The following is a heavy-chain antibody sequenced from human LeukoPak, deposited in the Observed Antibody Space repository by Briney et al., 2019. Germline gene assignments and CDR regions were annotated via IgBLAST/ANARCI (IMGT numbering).Heavy chain of an antibody. D-gene: IGHD5-18*01. V-gene: IGHV3-30*02. CDR1: GFTFSSYG. J-gene: IGHJ6*03. Sequence: GGSLRLSCAASGFTFSSYGMHWVRQAPGKGLEWGAFIRYDGSNKYYADSVKGRFTISRDNSKNTLYLQMNILRAEDTAVYYCAKGGYSYGYSAGHMDVWGKGTTVTTSS. CDR2: IRYDGSNK. CDR3: AKGGYSYGYSAGHMDV.